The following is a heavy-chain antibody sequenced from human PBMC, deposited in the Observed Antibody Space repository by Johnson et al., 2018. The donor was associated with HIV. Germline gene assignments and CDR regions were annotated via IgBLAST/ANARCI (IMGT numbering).Heavy chain of an antibody. D-gene: IGHD6-13*01. V-gene: IGHV3-30*07. CDR1: EPTFSSYA. CDR2: IPLAGSNK. CDR3: ARDRGIGAAGDAFDI. Sequence: QVQLVESGPGVVQPRRSPRLPRAAFEPTFSSYALHWVRQDPGKGLERVGLIPLAGSNKYYEDLGNVRFTISRDHSKNPRSLPLYSLRAEDTALYYCARDRGIGAAGDAFDIWGQGTMVTVSS. J-gene: IGHJ3*02.